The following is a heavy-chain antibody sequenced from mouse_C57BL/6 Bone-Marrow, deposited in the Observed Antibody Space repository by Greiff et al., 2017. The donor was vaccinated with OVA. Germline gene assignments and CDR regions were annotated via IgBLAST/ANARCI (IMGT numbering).Heavy chain of an antibody. CDR1: GYTFTSYT. J-gene: IGHJ2*01. CDR2: INPSSGYT. Sequence: QVQGVESGAELARPGASVKMSCKASGYTFTSYTMHWVKQRPGQGLEWIGYINPSSGYTKYNQKFKDKATLTADKSSSTAYMQLSSLTSEDSAVYYCARTYYFDYWGQGTTLTVSS. CDR3: ARTYYFDY. V-gene: IGHV1-4*01.